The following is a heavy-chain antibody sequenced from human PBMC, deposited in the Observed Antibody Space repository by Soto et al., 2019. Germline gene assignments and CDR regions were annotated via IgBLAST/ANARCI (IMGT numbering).Heavy chain of an antibody. D-gene: IGHD6-13*01. CDR2: ISWNSGSI. J-gene: IGHJ6*02. CDR1: GFAFDDYA. V-gene: IGHV3-9*01. Sequence: EVQLVESGGALVQPGRSLRLSCAASGFAFDDYAMHWVRQAPGKGLEWVSGISWNSGSIGYADSVKGRFTISRDNAKNSLYLQMNSLRPEATALYYCAKVQGNYYYFYSMDVWGQGTTVTVSS. CDR3: AKVQGNYYYFYSMDV.